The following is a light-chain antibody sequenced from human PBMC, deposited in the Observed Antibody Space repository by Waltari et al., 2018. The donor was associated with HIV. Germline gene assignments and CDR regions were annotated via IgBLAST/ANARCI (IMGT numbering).Light chain of an antibody. Sequence: QTVLTQEPSLTVSPGGTVTLTCGSTTGTVTSDHHPYWFQQKPGQAPRTLVYDATDKHSWTPARFSPSFLGGKAALTLPAAQPEDEADYYCLLSYGSVRLFGGGTRLTV. CDR2: DAT. J-gene: IGLJ2*01. CDR1: TGTVTSDHH. CDR3: LLSYGSVRL. V-gene: IGLV7-46*01.